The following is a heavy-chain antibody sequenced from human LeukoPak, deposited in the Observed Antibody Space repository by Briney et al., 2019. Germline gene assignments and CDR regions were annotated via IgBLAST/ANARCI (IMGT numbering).Heavy chain of an antibody. CDR2: ISGSGSST. CDR3: AKARRSSTSCFLPDY. Sequence: GGSLRLSCAASGFTFSSYAMNWVRQAPGKGLEWVSSISGSGSSTYYADSVKGRFTVSRDNSKNTLYLQMNSLRAEDAAVYYCAKARRSSTSCFLPDYWGLGTLVTVSS. D-gene: IGHD2-2*01. V-gene: IGHV3-23*01. J-gene: IGHJ4*02. CDR1: GFTFSSYA.